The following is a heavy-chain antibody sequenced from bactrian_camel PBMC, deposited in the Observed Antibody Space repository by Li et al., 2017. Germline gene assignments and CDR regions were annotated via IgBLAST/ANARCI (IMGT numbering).Heavy chain of an antibody. CDR2: IASDGTI. Sequence: HVQLVESGGASVQAGGSLRLSCVSSGHIYSAYSLAWFRQVQGKERKGVAAIASDGTIEYADSVKGRFTISKDNAENILYLQMNNLKPDDTAMYYCAAESPSLAGWKPTSLLNQFAYNYWGQGTQVTVS. CDR3: AAESPSLAGWKPTSLLNQFAYNY. V-gene: IGHV3S53*01. J-gene: IGHJ4*01. D-gene: IGHD5*01. CDR1: GHIYSAYS.